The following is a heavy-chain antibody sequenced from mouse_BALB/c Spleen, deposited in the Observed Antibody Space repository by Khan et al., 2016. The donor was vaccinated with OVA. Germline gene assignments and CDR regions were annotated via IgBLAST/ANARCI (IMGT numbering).Heavy chain of an antibody. Sequence: VQLQQSGAELAKPGASVKMSCKASGYTFTSYWMHWVKQRPGQGLEWIGYINPSTGYTEYNQRFKDKATLTADKSSSTVYMQLSIMKSEESAVDYFANHGSSSAWLTYWGQGTLVTVSA. J-gene: IGHJ3*01. CDR2: INPSTGYT. CDR3: ANHGSSSAWLTY. V-gene: IGHV1-7*01. D-gene: IGHD1-1*01. CDR1: GYTFTSYW.